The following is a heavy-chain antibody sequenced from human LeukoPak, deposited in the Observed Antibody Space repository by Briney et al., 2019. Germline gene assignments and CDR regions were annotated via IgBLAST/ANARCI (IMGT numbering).Heavy chain of an antibody. CDR1: GYTFTGYY. D-gene: IGHD1-26*01. Sequence: ASVKVSCKASGYTFTGYYMHWVRQAPGQGLEWMGWINPNSGGTNYAKKFQGRVTITRDTSISPGYLELSRLRSDDTAVYSCARGSVRELLANWGQGTLVTVSS. CDR3: ARGSVRELLAN. J-gene: IGHJ4*02. CDR2: INPNSGGT. V-gene: IGHV1-2*02.